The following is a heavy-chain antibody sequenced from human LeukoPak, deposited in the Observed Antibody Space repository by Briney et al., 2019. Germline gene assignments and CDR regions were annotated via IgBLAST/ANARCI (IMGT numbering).Heavy chain of an antibody. CDR3: ARGRPHGNDY. D-gene: IGHD4-23*01. CDR1: GFTFSSYW. J-gene: IGHJ4*02. CDR2: IASDGSST. V-gene: IGHV3-74*01. Sequence: GGSLRLSCAASGFTFSSYWMNWDRQAPGKGLVWVSRIASDGSSTTYADSVKGRFSISRDNAKNTLYLQMNSLRVEGTAVYYCARGRPHGNDYWGQGTLVTVSS.